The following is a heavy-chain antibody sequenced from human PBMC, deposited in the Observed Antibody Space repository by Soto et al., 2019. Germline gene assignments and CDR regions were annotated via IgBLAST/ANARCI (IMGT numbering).Heavy chain of an antibody. V-gene: IGHV4-4*07. J-gene: IGHJ3*02. Sequence: QVQLQESGPGLVKPSETLSLTCTVSGGSISSYYWCWIRQPAGKGLEWIGRIYTSGRTNYNPSLKSRVTMCVDTSKNQFTLMLSSGTAADTAVYYCARYLIVDVLGGRDGGAFDSWGQRTIVTSSS. CDR1: GGSISSYY. CDR2: IYTSGRT. D-gene: IGHD3-16*01. CDR3: ARYLIVDVLGGRDGGAFDS.